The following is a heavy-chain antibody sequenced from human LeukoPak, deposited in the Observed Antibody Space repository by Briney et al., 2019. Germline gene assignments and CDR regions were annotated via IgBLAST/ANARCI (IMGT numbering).Heavy chain of an antibody. V-gene: IGHV7-4-1*02. Sequence: ASVKVSCKASGYTFTSYDINWVRQAPGQGLEWMGWINTNTGNPTYAQGFTDRYVFSLDTSVSTAYLQISSLKAEDTAVYYCARDPGRTVVVPAAPTTYNWFDPWGQGTLVTVSS. J-gene: IGHJ5*02. CDR1: GYTFTSYD. CDR3: ARDPGRTVVVPAAPTTYNWFDP. D-gene: IGHD2-2*01. CDR2: INTNTGNP.